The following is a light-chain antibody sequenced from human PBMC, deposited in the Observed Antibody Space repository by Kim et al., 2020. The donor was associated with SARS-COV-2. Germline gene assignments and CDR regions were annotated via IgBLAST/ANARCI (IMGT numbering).Light chain of an antibody. V-gene: IGLV3-19*01. CDR3: NSRDSSGLHVV. Sequence: ALGQTVRLTCQGDSLRDYYASWYLQKPRQAPVLVIYGENNRPSGIPDRFSGSSSGNTASLTITGAQAEDEADYYCNSRDSSGLHVVFGGGTQLTVL. J-gene: IGLJ3*02. CDR1: SLRDYY. CDR2: GEN.